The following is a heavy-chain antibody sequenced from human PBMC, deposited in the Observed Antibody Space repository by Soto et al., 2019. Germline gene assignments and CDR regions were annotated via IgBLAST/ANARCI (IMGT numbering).Heavy chain of an antibody. D-gene: IGHD2-8*02. CDR1: GFTFYTYG. V-gene: IGHV3-33*01. CDR2: IWYDGGTK. Sequence: GGSLRLSCAASGFTFYTYGMHWVRQVPGKGLQWVAVIWYDGGTKYYADSVRGRFAVSRDNSKNTLYLQMNSLRDEDTAVYYCARIDCTGNNCNPYYHYGMDVWGQGTTVTVSS. CDR3: ARIDCTGNNCNPYYHYGMDV. J-gene: IGHJ6*02.